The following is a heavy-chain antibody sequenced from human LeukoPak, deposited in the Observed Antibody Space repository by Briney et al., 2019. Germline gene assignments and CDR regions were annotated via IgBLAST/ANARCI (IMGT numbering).Heavy chain of an antibody. Sequence: GGSLRLSCAATGFTFSRSWMNWVRQAPGKGLEWVANINEDGSQKYYVDAVKGPFTISRDNAKNSLYLQMNSLRAEDTAVYYCARGYGGFNIWGQGTMVTVSS. V-gene: IGHV3-7*01. D-gene: IGHD5-18*01. CDR3: ARGYGGFNI. J-gene: IGHJ3*02. CDR1: GFTFSRSW. CDR2: INEDGSQK.